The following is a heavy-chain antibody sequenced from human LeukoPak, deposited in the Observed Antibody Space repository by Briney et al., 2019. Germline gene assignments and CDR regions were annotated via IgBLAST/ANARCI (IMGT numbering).Heavy chain of an antibody. V-gene: IGHV1-18*01. J-gene: IGHJ3*02. CDR1: GYTFTSYG. Sequence: GASVKVSCKASGYTFTSYGISWVRQAPGHALEWIGWISSYNGNTNYALKLQGRVTMSTDTSTGTAYMELRSLRSDDTAVYYCARRVAVARRDAFDIWGQGSMVTVSS. CDR3: ARRVAVARRDAFDI. CDR2: ISSYNGNT. D-gene: IGHD6-19*01.